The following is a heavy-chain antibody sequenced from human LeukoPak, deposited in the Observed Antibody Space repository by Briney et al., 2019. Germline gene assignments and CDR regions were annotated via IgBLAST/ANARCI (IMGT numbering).Heavy chain of an antibody. CDR2: IYSGGNT. J-gene: IGHJ4*02. V-gene: IGHV3-66*01. D-gene: IGHD3-22*01. CDR3: AITLYDSSGYYRDY. Sequence: GGSLRLSCAASRFTVSGYYMTWVRQAPGKGLEWVSVIYSGGNTYYADSVKGRFTISRDNSKNTLYLQMNILRAEDTAVYYCAITLYDSSGYYRDYWGQGTLVTVSS. CDR1: RFTVSGYY.